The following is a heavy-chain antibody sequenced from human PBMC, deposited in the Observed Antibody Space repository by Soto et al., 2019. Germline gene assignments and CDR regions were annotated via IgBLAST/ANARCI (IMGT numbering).Heavy chain of an antibody. J-gene: IGHJ3*02. CDR1: GYTFTSYG. CDR3: ARDFVGDFWSCRPDAFDI. V-gene: IGHV1-18*01. D-gene: IGHD3-3*01. CDR2: ISAYNGNT. Sequence: VQLVQSGAEVKKPGASVKVSCKASGYTFTSYGISWVRQAPGQGLEWMGWISAYNGNTNYAQKLQGRVTMTTDTSTSTAYMELRSLRSDDTAVYYCARDFVGDFWSCRPDAFDIWGQGTMVTVSS.